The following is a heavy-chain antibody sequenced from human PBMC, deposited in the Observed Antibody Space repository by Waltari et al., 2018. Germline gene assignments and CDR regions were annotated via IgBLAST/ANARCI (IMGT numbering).Heavy chain of an antibody. CDR1: GGSISSGSYY. J-gene: IGHJ4*02. D-gene: IGHD6-13*01. CDR2: IYTSGST. Sequence: QVQLQESGPGLVKPSQTLSLTCTVSGGSISSGSYYWSWIRQPAGKGLEWIGRIYTSGSTNYNPSLKSRVTSAVDTSKNQFSLKLSSVTAADTAVYYCARGSSSWYYFDYWGQGTLVTVSS. V-gene: IGHV4-61*02. CDR3: ARGSSSWYYFDY.